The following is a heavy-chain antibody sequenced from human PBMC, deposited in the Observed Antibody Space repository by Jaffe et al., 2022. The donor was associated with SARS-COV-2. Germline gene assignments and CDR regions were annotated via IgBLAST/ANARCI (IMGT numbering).Heavy chain of an antibody. CDR1: GFTFSSYS. CDR3: AREGLIVLMVYASKAYFDY. CDR2: ISSSSSYI. J-gene: IGHJ4*02. V-gene: IGHV3-21*01. D-gene: IGHD2-8*01. Sequence: EVQLVESGGGLVKPGGSLRLSCAASGFTFSSYSMNWVRQAPGKGLEWVSSISSSSSYIYYADSVKGRFTISRDNAKNSLYLQMNSLRAEDTAVYYCAREGLIVLMVYASKAYFDYWGQGTLVTVSS.